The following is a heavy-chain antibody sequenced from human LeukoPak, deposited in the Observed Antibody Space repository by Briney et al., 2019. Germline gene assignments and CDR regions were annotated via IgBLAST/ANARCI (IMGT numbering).Heavy chain of an antibody. J-gene: IGHJ4*02. V-gene: IGHV4-59*01. D-gene: IGHD3-10*01. CDR3: ARHRYSYGSGSYRGYFDY. CDR2: IYYTGKT. CDR1: GGSLSGYH. Sequence: SETLSLTCTVSGGSLSGYHWSWIRQSPGKGLGWIGDIYYTGKTNYNPSLKSRVTISLDTSKKQFSLKLRSVTTADTAVYYCARHRYSYGSGSYRGYFDYWGQGTLVTVSS.